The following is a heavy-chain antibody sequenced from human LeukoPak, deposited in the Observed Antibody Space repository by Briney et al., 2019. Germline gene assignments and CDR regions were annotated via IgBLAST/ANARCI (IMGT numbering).Heavy chain of an antibody. V-gene: IGHV3-33*01. CDR2: ISYDGNER. Sequence: PGGPVRLPCEASGFTFSSYGMHWVRQAPGKGLEWVAIISYDGNERYYVDSMRGRFTISRDNSKNTVDLQMDSLRAEGTAVYYCARDLNAAKNGLHYGADCWGQGSLVIVSS. D-gene: IGHD3-16*01. CDR1: GFTFSSYG. CDR3: ARDLNAAKNGLHYGADC. J-gene: IGHJ4*02.